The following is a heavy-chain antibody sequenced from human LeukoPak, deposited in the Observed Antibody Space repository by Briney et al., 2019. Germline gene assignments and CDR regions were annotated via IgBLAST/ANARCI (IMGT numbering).Heavy chain of an antibody. D-gene: IGHD3-9*01. V-gene: IGHV4-59*01. CDR2: IYYSGST. CDR3: ARGPVLRYFDWLPPNYYYYGMDV. J-gene: IGHJ6*02. CDR1: GGSISSYY. Sequence: PSETLSLTCTVSGGSISSYYWSWIRQPPGKGLEWIGYIYYSGSTNYNPSLKSRVTISVDTSKNQFSLKLSSVTAADTAVYYCARGPVLRYFDWLPPNYYYYGMDVWGQGTTVTVSS.